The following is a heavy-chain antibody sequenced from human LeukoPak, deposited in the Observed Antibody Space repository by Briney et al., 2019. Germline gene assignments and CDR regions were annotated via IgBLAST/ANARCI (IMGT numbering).Heavy chain of an antibody. J-gene: IGHJ6*02. D-gene: IGHD1-7*01. Sequence: GGSLRLSCAASGFTVSSNYMSWVRQAPGKGLEWVSVIYSGGSTYYADSVKGRFTISRDNSKNTLYLQMNSLRAEDTAVYYCARDLSGNYDYSSYGRDVGGQGTRVTVSS. CDR3: ARDLSGNYDYSSYGRDV. CDR2: IYSGGST. V-gene: IGHV3-66*01. CDR1: GFTVSSNY.